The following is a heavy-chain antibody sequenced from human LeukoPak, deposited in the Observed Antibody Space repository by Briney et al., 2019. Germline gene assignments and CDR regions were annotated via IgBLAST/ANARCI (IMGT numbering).Heavy chain of an antibody. CDR2: INYSAYT. V-gene: IGHV4-39*07. J-gene: IGHJ5*02. D-gene: IGHD6-13*01. CDR3: AREGDSGSVGWFDP. Sequence: SETLSLTCSVSGDSISTSNYYWAWIRQTPGKGLEWIGTINYSAYTYYNPSLKSRVTISVDTSKNQFSLKLSSVTAADTAVYYCAREGDSGSVGWFDPWGQGTLVTVSS. CDR1: GDSISTSNYY.